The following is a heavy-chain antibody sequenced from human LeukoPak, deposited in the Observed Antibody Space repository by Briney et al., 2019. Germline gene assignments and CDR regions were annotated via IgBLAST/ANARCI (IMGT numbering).Heavy chain of an antibody. CDR3: ARDYYFDY. CDR2: IKQDGSEK. Sequence: GGSLRLSCAASGFTFSRYWMSWVRQAPGKGLEWVANIKQDGSEKYYVDSVKGRFTISRDNAKNSLYLQMNSLRAEDTAVYYCARDYYFDYWGQGTLVTVSS. V-gene: IGHV3-7*01. J-gene: IGHJ4*02. CDR1: GFTFSRYW.